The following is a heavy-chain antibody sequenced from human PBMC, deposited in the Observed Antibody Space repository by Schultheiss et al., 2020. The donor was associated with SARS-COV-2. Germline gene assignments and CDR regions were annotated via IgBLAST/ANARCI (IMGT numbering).Heavy chain of an antibody. Sequence: GSLRLSCTVSGGSISSYYWSWIRQPPGKGLEWIGEINHSGSTNYNPSLKSRVTISVDTSKNQFSLKLSSVTAADTAVYYCVKEEGHGPNNFDYWGQGTLVTVSS. J-gene: IGHJ4*02. CDR1: GGSISSYY. D-gene: IGHD2/OR15-2a*01. CDR3: VKEEGHGPNNFDY. CDR2: INHSGST. V-gene: IGHV4-59*12.